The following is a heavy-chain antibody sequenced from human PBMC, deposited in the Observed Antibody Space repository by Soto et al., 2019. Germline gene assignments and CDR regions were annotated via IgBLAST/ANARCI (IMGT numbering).Heavy chain of an antibody. D-gene: IGHD6-6*01. V-gene: IGHV3-30-3*01. CDR3: ARENSRISPRLFQH. Sequence: GGSLRLSXVASGFIFSDYAMHWARQAPGKGLEWVALISPAGTNQYYADSAKGRFTISRDNSKNTLYLQMNSLRPEDTGLYYCARENSRISPRLFQHWGHGTLVTVSS. CDR2: ISPAGTNQ. J-gene: IGHJ1*01. CDR1: GFIFSDYA.